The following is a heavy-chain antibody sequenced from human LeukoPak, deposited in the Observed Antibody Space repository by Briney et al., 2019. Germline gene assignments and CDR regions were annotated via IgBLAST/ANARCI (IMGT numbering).Heavy chain of an antibody. CDR2: IGPGGYI. V-gene: IGHV3-21*05. D-gene: IGHD3-16*01. Sequence: PGGSLTLSCAASGFIFTAYSMNWLRQAPGRGREWISYIGPGGYIYYGDSVTGRFTVSRDTAKNSLYLQMNGLRVEETAVYYCARRLDSWGQGTLVTVSS. CDR3: ARRLDS. J-gene: IGHJ5*01. CDR1: GFIFTAYS.